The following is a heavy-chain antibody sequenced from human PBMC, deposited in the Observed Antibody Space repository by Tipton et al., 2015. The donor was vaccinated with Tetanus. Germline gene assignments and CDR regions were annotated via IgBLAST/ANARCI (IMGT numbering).Heavy chain of an antibody. CDR3: RAGSWL. Sequence: SLRLSCAASGFTFSKHTMNWVRQAPGKGLEWVSSISSSTTYIYYADSVKGRFTITRDNAKNSLFLQMTSLRAEDTAMYYCRAGSWLGGPGTLVTVSS. CDR1: GFTFSKHT. CDR2: ISSSTTYI. D-gene: IGHD5-18*01. V-gene: IGHV3-21*04. J-gene: IGHJ4*02.